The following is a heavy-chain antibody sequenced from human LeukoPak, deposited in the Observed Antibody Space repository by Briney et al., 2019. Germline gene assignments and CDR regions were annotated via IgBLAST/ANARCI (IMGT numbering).Heavy chain of an antibody. CDR1: GYTFTSYD. D-gene: IGHD6-19*01. CDR2: MNPNSPNT. J-gene: IGHJ4*02. Sequence: ASVKVSCKASGYTFTSYDINWVRQATGQGLEWLGWMNPNSPNTGYSQKFQGRVTMTRNTSISTAYMELSSLRSEDTAVYYCARGWYSSGLQPDYWGQGTLVTVSS. CDR3: ARGWYSSGLQPDY. V-gene: IGHV1-8*01.